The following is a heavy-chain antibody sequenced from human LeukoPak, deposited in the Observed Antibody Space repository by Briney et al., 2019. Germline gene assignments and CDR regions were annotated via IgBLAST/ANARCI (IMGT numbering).Heavy chain of an antibody. CDR2: ISSSGSTI. D-gene: IGHD5-18*01. V-gene: IGHV3-48*03. Sequence: TGGSLRLSCAASGFTFSSYEMNWVRQAPGKGLEWVSYISSSGSTIYYADSVKGRFTISRDNAKNSLYLQMNSLRAEDTAVYYCASSYAGGYSYGWHYFDYWGQGTLVTVSS. CDR3: ASSYAGGYSYGWHYFDY. J-gene: IGHJ4*02. CDR1: GFTFSSYE.